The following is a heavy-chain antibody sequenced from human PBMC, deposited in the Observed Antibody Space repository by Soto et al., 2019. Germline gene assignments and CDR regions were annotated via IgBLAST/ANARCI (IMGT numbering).Heavy chain of an antibody. CDR3: VYRNGFDY. V-gene: IGHV3-23*01. Sequence: EVQLLESGGGLVQPGGSLRLSCAASGFTFSSYDMSWARQVPGKGLEWVSTIRGAGGSTYYADSVKGRFTISRDNSMNTLYLQMNSLRAEDTAVYYCVYRNGFDYWGQGTLVTVSS. CDR1: GFTFSSYD. J-gene: IGHJ4*02. D-gene: IGHD1-1*01. CDR2: IRGAGGST.